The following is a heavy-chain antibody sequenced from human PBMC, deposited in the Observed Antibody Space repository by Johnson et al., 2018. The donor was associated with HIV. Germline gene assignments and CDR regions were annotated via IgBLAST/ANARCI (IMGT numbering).Heavy chain of an antibody. CDR3: AISIPRPGWGDAFDI. J-gene: IGHJ3*02. Sequence: QMLLVESGGGVVQPGRSLRLSCAASGFTFSSYGMHWVRQAPGKGLEWVAVIWYDGSNKYYADSVKDRFTISTDTSKNTLYLQMNALRAEDTAVYYCAISIPRPGWGDAFDIWGQGTMVTVSS. CDR2: IWYDGSNK. D-gene: IGHD3-16*01. CDR1: GFTFSSYG. V-gene: IGHV3-33*08.